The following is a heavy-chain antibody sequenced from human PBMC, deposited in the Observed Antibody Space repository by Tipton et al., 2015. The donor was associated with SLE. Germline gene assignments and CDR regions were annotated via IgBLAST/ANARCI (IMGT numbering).Heavy chain of an antibody. CDR1: GGSITSDNW. V-gene: IGHV4-4*02. J-gene: IGHJ4*02. D-gene: IGHD3-3*01. Sequence: TLSLTCTVSGGSITSDNWWSWVRQPPGKGLEWIGEIYHTGSTKYNPSLKSRVTISVDTSKNQFSLNLNSVTVADTAVYYCARLTTTFGVTYWGQGTLVTVSS. CDR3: ARLTTTFGVTY. CDR2: IYHTGST.